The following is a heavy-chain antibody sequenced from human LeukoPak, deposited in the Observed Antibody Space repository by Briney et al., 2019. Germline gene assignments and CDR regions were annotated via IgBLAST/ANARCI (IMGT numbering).Heavy chain of an antibody. CDR3: AKDMRGSAPGGIDY. D-gene: IGHD2-15*01. CDR2: ISWNSGSI. V-gene: IGHV3-9*01. J-gene: IGHJ4*02. Sequence: GGSLRLSCAASGFTFDDYAMPWVRQAPGKGLEWVSGISWNSGSIGYADSVKGRFTISRDNAKNSLYLQMNSLRAEDTALYYCAKDMRGSAPGGIDYWGQGTLVTVSS. CDR1: GFTFDDYA.